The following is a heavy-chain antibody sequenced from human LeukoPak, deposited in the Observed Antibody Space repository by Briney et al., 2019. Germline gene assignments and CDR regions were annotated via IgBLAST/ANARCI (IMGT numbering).Heavy chain of an antibody. D-gene: IGHD5-12*01. V-gene: IGHV4-30-2*01. CDR2: IYHSGST. CDR3: ARGTGLLALRQNGYSGYDYYGEARRTQYYFDY. Sequence: PSQTLSLTCTVSGGSISSGGYYWSWIRQPPGKGLEWIGYIYHSGSTYYNPSLKSRVTISVDRSKNQFSLKLSSVTAADTAVYYCARGTGLLALRQNGYSGYDYYGEARRTQYYFDYWGQGTLVTVSS. J-gene: IGHJ4*02. CDR1: GGSISSGGYY.